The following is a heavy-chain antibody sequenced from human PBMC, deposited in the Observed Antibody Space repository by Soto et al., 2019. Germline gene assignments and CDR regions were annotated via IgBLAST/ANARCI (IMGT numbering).Heavy chain of an antibody. CDR3: ARIDVAVFDY. J-gene: IGHJ4*02. CDR1: GFIFSSYG. Sequence: QVQLVESGGGVVQPGRSLRLSCAASGFIFSSYGMHWVRQAPGKGLEWVGVIWLDGSKTDYAASVKGRFTISRDNSKNRLYLQMNSLRVEDTAVYYCARIDVAVFDYWGQGTLVTVSS. V-gene: IGHV3-33*01. CDR2: IWLDGSKT.